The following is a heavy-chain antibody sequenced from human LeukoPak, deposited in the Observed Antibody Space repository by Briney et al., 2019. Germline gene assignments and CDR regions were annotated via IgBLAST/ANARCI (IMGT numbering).Heavy chain of an antibody. Sequence: GGSLRLSCAASGFTVSSNYMSWVRQAPGKGLEWVSLFYSGGTTYYADSVKGRFTISRDNAKNTLYLQVNSLRAEDTAVYYCAKYSGSYVGFDYWGQGTLVTVSS. D-gene: IGHD1-26*01. V-gene: IGHV3-66*02. CDR1: GFTVSSNY. J-gene: IGHJ4*02. CDR2: FYSGGTT. CDR3: AKYSGSYVGFDY.